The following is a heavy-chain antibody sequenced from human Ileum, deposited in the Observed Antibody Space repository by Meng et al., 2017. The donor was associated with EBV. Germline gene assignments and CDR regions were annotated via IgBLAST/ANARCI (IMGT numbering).Heavy chain of an antibody. J-gene: IGHJ1*01. CDR3: LRGSGGSV. CDR1: GCAITNHNW. CDR2: IPHRGSS. V-gene: IGHV4-4*02. D-gene: IGHD3-10*01. Sequence: VQLLASGPALVKASETPSLTSAVSGCAITNHNWWAWVRQPPGKGLEWIGEIPHRGSSAYNPSLKSRVSMSIDKSKNQFSLKLTSVTAADTAVYHCLRGSGGSVWGQGTLVTVSS.